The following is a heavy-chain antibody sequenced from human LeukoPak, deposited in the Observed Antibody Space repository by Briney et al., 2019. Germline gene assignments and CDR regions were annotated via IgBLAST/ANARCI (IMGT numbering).Heavy chain of an antibody. V-gene: IGHV4-61*02. J-gene: IGHJ4*02. CDR2: IYTSGST. D-gene: IGHD2-15*01. CDR1: GGSISSGSYY. CDR3: ARARRIIDY. Sequence: PSQTLSLTCTVSGGSISSGSYYWSWIRQPAGKGLEWIGRIYTSGSTNYNPSLKSRVTISVDTSKNQFSLKLSSVTAADTAVYYSARARRIIDYWGQGTLVAVSS.